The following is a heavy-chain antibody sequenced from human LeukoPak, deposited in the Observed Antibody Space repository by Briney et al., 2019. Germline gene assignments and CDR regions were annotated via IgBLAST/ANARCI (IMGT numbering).Heavy chain of an antibody. Sequence: QPGGSLRLSCAASGFSFSGYWMHWVRQAPGKGLVWVSRIKSDGKTNYADSVKGRFTISRDNAKNTVSLQMNSLRAEDTGVYYCARAPSEIGGYYPEYFRHWGQGTLVTVSS. D-gene: IGHD3-22*01. J-gene: IGHJ1*01. CDR3: ARAPSEIGGYYPEYFRH. V-gene: IGHV3-74*01. CDR2: IKSDGKT. CDR1: GFSFSGYW.